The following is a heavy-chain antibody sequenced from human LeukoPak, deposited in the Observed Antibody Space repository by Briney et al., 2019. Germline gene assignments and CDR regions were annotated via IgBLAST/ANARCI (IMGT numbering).Heavy chain of an antibody. V-gene: IGHV4-59*01. Sequence: SETLSLTCTVSGGSISSYYWSWLRQPPGKGLEWIGYIYYSGSTNYNPSLKSRVTISVDTSKNQFSLKLSSVTAADTAVYYCARGLRAGDFWSGYSSYYFDYWGQGTLVTVSS. CDR2: IYYSGST. D-gene: IGHD3-3*01. CDR3: ARGLRAGDFWSGYSSYYFDY. J-gene: IGHJ4*02. CDR1: GGSISSYY.